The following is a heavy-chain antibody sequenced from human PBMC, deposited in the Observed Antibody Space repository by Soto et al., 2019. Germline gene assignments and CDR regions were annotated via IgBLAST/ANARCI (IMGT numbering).Heavy chain of an antibody. CDR3: AKPNSDYYYYYGMDV. J-gene: IGHJ6*02. CDR1: GFAFSTYW. CDR2: IKQDGSEK. Sequence: EVQLVESGGGLVQPGGSLRISCAASGFAFSTYWMSWVRQAPGKGLEWVANIKQDGSEKYYVDSVKGRFTISRDNAKNSLYLQMNSLRAEDTAVYYCAKPNSDYYYYYGMDVWGQGTTVTVSS. V-gene: IGHV3-7*02. D-gene: IGHD5-18*01.